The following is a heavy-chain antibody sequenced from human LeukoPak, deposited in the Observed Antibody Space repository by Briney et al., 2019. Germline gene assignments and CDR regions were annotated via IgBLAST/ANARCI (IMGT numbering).Heavy chain of an antibody. CDR2: ISDDGGNL. D-gene: IGHD5/OR15-5a*01. CDR1: GITFSNYG. V-gene: IGHV3-30*18. CDR3: GKGPGYSVYDNLPHH. Sequence: EGSLRLSCTTSGITFSNYGMHWARQAPGKGLEWVAVISDDGGNLHYANSVKGRFTISRDNSNNTLILHMNSLRAEDTAVYYCGKGPGYSVYDNLPHHWGQGTLVIVSS. J-gene: IGHJ5*02.